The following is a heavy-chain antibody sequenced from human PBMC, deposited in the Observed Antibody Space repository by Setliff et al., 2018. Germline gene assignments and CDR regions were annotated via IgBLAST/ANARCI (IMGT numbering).Heavy chain of an antibody. D-gene: IGHD3-9*01. CDR1: GYTFTSYA. CDR3: ARTFRPSSLLYYDILTGYLTGEPLDY. V-gene: IGHV1-3*01. J-gene: IGHJ4*02. Sequence: ASVKVSCKASGYTFTSYAMHWVRQAPGQRLEWMGWINAGNGNTKYSQKFQGRVTITRDTSASTAYMELSSLRSDDTAVYYCARTFRPSSLLYYDILTGYLTGEPLDYWGQGTLVTVSS. CDR2: INAGNGNT.